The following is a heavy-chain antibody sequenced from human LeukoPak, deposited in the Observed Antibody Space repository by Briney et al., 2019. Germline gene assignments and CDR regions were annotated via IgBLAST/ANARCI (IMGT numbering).Heavy chain of an antibody. V-gene: IGHV3-23*01. J-gene: IGHJ4*02. CDR3: ATDLGVLGGAPVY. Sequence: GGSLRLSCAASGFTFSGFAMSWVRQAPGTGLEWVSAISDGGGSINYADSVKGRFTISRDNSKNTLSLQMNSLRSEDTAVYYCATDLGVLGGAPVYWGQGTLVTVSS. CDR2: ISDGGGSI. CDR1: GFTFSGFA. D-gene: IGHD3-16*01.